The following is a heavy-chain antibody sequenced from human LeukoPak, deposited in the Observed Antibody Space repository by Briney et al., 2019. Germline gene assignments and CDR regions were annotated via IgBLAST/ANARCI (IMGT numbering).Heavy chain of an antibody. CDR3: AREHYYDSSGYFDY. Sequence: ASVKVSCEASGYTFTSYGISWVRQAPGQGLEWMGWISAYNGNTNYAQKLQGRVTMTTDTSTSTAYMELRSLRSDDTAVYYCAREHYYDSSGYFDYWGQGTLVTVSS. V-gene: IGHV1-18*01. CDR2: ISAYNGNT. CDR1: GYTFTSYG. D-gene: IGHD3-22*01. J-gene: IGHJ4*02.